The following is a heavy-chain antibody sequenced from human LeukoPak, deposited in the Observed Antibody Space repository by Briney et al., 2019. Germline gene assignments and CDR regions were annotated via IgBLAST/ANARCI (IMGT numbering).Heavy chain of an antibody. V-gene: IGHV3-23*01. Sequence: PRGSLRLSWAASGLTFDNFAMSWVRQAPGKGLEWVSVISASGDSTYYADAVKGRFTVSRDNSKNTLYLQMNSLRAEDTAVYYCAKGPGSGWTRYFDYWGQGTLVTVSS. CDR2: ISASGDST. CDR3: AKGPGSGWTRYFDY. D-gene: IGHD6-19*01. J-gene: IGHJ4*02. CDR1: GLTFDNFA.